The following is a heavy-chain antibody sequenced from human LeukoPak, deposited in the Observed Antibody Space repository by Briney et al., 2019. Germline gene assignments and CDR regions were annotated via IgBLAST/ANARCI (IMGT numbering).Heavy chain of an antibody. Sequence: GASVKVSCKASGYTFTSYGISWVRQAPGQGLEWMGWISAYNGNTNYAQKLQGRVTMTTDTSTSTAYMELSSLRSEDTAVYYCARDTGPYSGYDDGTVDYWGQGTLVTVSS. CDR1: GYTFTSYG. J-gene: IGHJ4*02. D-gene: IGHD5-12*01. CDR2: ISAYNGNT. V-gene: IGHV1-18*01. CDR3: ARDTGPYSGYDDGTVDY.